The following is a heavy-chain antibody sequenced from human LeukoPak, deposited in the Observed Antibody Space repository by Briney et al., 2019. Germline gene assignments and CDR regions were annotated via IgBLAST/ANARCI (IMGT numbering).Heavy chain of an antibody. Sequence: GGSLRLSCAASGFTFSNYWMHWFRQAPGKGLVWVSRINYDGSTNYADSVKGRFTISRDNSKNTLYLQMNSLRAEDTAVYYCARSKDSGYDYWGQGTLVTVSS. CDR2: INYDGST. J-gene: IGHJ4*02. D-gene: IGHD5-12*01. CDR1: GFTFSNYW. CDR3: ARSKDSGYDY. V-gene: IGHV3-74*01.